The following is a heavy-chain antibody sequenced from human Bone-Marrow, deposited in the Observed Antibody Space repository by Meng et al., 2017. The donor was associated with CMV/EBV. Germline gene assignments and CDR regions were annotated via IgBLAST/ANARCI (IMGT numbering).Heavy chain of an antibody. J-gene: IGHJ6*02. CDR3: ARIVGATLYYYYGMDG. V-gene: IGHV4-39*07. CDR2: IYYSGST. Sequence: SETLSLTCTVSGGSISSSSYYWGWIRQPPGKGLEWIGSIYYSGSTYYNPSLKSRVTISVDTSKNQFSLKLSSVTAADTAVYYCARIVGATLYYYYGMDGWGQGTTVTVSS. CDR1: GGSISSSSYY. D-gene: IGHD1-26*01.